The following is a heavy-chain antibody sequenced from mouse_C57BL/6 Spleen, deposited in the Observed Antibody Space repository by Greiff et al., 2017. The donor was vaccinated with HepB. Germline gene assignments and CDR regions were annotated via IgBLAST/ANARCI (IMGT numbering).Heavy chain of an antibody. J-gene: IGHJ3*01. CDR2: ISSGGSYT. CDR3: ARQGYYGSPWFAY. V-gene: IGHV5-6*01. D-gene: IGHD1-1*01. Sequence: EVHLVESGGDLVKPGGSLKLSCAASGFTFSSYGMSWVRQTPDKRLEWVATISSGGSYTYYPDSVKGRFTISRDNAKNTLYLQMSSLKSEDTAMYYCARQGYYGSPWFAYWGQGTLVTVSA. CDR1: GFTFSSYG.